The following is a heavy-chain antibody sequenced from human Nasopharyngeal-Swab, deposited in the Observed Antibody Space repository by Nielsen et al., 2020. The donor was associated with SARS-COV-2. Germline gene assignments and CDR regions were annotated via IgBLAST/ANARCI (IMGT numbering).Heavy chain of an antibody. CDR2: IYYTGST. D-gene: IGHD3-10*01. V-gene: IGHV4-59*08. J-gene: IGHJ4*02. CDR3: ARHGASGSFGDY. Sequence: WIRQPPGKGLEYIGYIYYTGSTYYSPSLKGRVTMAVDTSKNQLSLKLTSVTAADTAVCYCARHGASGSFGDYWGQGTLVTVSS.